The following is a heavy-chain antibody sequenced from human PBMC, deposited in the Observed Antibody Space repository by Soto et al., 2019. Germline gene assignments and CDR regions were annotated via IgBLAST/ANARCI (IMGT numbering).Heavy chain of an antibody. Sequence: ASVKVSCKASGYTVTGHYIHWVRQAPEQGPEWMGEIGPDSGATRYAQRFQGRVTMTRDMSITTVYMELNNLSPDDTAVYYCGRGRSGQIVVFYWGQGTPVTVSS. J-gene: IGHJ4*02. D-gene: IGHD1-26*01. CDR3: GRGRSGQIVVFY. CDR2: IGPDSGAT. CDR1: GYTVTGHY. V-gene: IGHV1-2*02.